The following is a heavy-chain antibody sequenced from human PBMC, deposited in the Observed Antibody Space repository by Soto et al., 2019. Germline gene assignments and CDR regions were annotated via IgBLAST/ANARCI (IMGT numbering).Heavy chain of an antibody. J-gene: IGHJ4*02. CDR1: GFTFSAYY. V-gene: IGHV3-11*05. CDR3: ARGRGAAADDFDF. CDR2: ISSSTRHT. D-gene: IGHD6-13*01. Sequence: QVQLVESGGGLVKPGGSLRLSCAVSGFTFSAYYMNWIRQATGQGLEWVSYISSSTRHTNYAASVKGRFTISRDNAKNSMFMQMNSLRAEDTAVDYCARGRGAAADDFDFWGQGTLVTVAS.